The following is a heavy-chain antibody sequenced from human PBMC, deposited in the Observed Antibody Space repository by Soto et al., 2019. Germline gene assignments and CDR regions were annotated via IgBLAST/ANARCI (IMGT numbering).Heavy chain of an antibody. D-gene: IGHD3-3*01. J-gene: IGHJ6*02. CDR3: ARDRWVRFLEWLVPYYYYYGMDV. CDR2: IIPIFGTA. V-gene: IGHV1-69*13. Sequence: SVKVSCKASGGTFSSYAISWVRQAPGQGLEWMGGIIPIFGTANYAQKFQGRVTITADESTSTAYMELSSLRSEDTAVYYCARDRWVRFLEWLVPYYYYYGMDVWGQGTTVTVSS. CDR1: GGTFSSYA.